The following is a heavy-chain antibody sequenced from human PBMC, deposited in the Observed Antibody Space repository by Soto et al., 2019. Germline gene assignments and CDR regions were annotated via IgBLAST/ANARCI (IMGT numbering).Heavy chain of an antibody. CDR1: GGTFSSYA. Sequence: QVQLVQSGAEVKKPGSSVKVSCKASGGTFSSYAISWVRQAPGQGLEWMGGIIPIFGTANYAQKFQGRVTINADESTSTAYMELRSLRSEDTAVYYCYHSSSSYYGMDVWGQGTTVTVSS. V-gene: IGHV1-69*12. D-gene: IGHD6-13*01. CDR2: IIPIFGTA. J-gene: IGHJ6*02. CDR3: YHSSSSYYGMDV.